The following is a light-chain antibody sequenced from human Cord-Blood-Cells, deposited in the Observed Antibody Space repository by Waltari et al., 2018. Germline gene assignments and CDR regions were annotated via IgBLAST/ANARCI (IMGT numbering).Light chain of an antibody. CDR2: LGS. V-gene: IGKV2-28*01. CDR3: MQALQTPLT. Sequence: DIVMTQSPLSLPVTPGEPASISCRSSQSLLHSNGYNYLDWYLQKTGPSLQRLIYLGSNRASGVPDRFSGSGAGTDFTLKSSRVEAEDVGVYYCMQALQTPLTFGGGTKVEIK. J-gene: IGKJ4*01. CDR1: QSLLHSNGYNY.